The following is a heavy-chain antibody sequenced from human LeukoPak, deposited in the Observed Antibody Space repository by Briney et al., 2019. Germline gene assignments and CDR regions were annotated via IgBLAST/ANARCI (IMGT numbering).Heavy chain of an antibody. D-gene: IGHD5-24*01. CDR3: AREGNGYISEAFDI. CDR1: GFTFDDYG. CDR2: INWNGGST. V-gene: IGHV3-20*04. J-gene: IGHJ3*02. Sequence: GGSLRLSCAASGFTFDDYGMSWVRQAPGKGLEWVSGINWNGGSTGYADSVKGRFTISRDNAKNSLYLQMNSLRAEDTAVYYCAREGNGYISEAFDIWGQGTMVTVSS.